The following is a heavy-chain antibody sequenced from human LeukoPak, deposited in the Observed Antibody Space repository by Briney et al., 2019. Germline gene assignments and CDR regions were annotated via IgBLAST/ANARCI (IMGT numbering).Heavy chain of an antibody. D-gene: IGHD4-17*01. V-gene: IGHV4-59*08. J-gene: IGHJ4*02. CDR3: ARLGGTTVNTYYFDY. Sequence: PSETLSLTCAVYGGSFSGYYWSWIRQPPGKGLEWIGYIYYSGSTNYNPSLKSRVTISVDTSKNQFSLKLSSVTAADTAVYYCARLGGTTVNTYYFDYWGQGTLVTVSS. CDR2: IYYSGST. CDR1: GGSFSGYY.